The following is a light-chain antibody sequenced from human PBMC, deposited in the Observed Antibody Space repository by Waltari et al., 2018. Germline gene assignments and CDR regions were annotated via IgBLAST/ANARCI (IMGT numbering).Light chain of an antibody. CDR3: QQRSNWPT. CDR2: DAS. V-gene: IGKV3-11*01. CDR1: QRVSSY. Sequence: EIVLTQSPATLSLSPGERATLSCRASQRVSSYLAWYQQKPGQPPRLRIYDASNRATGSPARFSGSGAGTDFTLTISSLEPEDFAVYYCQQRSNWPTFGQGTKLEIK. J-gene: IGKJ2*01.